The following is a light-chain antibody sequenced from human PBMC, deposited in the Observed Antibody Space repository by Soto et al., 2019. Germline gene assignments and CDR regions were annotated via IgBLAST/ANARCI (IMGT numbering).Light chain of an antibody. CDR2: DVS. CDR1: SSDVGGYNY. CDR3: CSYAGSSHVV. J-gene: IGLJ2*01. V-gene: IGLV2-11*01. Sequence: QSALTQPRSVSGSPGQSVTISCTGTSSDVGGYNYVSWYQQHPGKARKLTIYDVSKRPSGVPDRFSGSKSGNAASLTISGIQAQDGVDYYCCSYAGSSHVVFGGGTQVTVL.